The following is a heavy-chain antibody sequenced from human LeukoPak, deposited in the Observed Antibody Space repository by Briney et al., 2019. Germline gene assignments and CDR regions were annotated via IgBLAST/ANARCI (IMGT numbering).Heavy chain of an antibody. CDR2: MTGTGGHT. D-gene: IGHD1-14*01. J-gene: IGHJ4*02. CDR1: GFAVSDYA. CDR3: AKGSNWDTTNFDY. V-gene: IGHV3-23*01. Sequence: QPGGSLRLSCAASGFAVSDYAMTWVRQAPGKGLEWVSAMTGTGGHTFYADSVKGRFTISRDNSKHALFLQVNSLRAEDTAVYYCAKGSNWDTTNFDYWGQGTLVTVSS.